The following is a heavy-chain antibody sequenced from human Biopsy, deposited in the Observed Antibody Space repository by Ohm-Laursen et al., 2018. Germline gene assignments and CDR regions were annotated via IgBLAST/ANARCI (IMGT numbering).Heavy chain of an antibody. CDR2: ITPTGVT. J-gene: IGHJ4*02. Sequence: SDTLSLTCPVSGGSIDFKYWTWIRQSAAKGLEWIGRITPTGVTHYNPSLESRVTMSLDTSKKLFSLKLISVTAADTAMYYCARELMEYYDSSGYFDHWGQGSLVTVSS. D-gene: IGHD3-22*01. CDR3: ARELMEYYDSSGYFDH. V-gene: IGHV4-4*07. CDR1: GGSIDFKY.